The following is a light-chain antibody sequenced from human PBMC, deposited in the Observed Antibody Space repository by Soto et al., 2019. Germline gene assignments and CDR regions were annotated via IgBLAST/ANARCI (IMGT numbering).Light chain of an antibody. Sequence: QSALTQPASVSGSPGQSITISCTGTIGDVGAYNYVSWYQQHPGKAPKLIIYEVSNRPSGISNRFSGSKSDNTASLTISGLQAEDEADYYCSSYRLFGGGTKLTVL. V-gene: IGLV2-14*01. CDR3: SSYRL. CDR1: IGDVGAYNY. CDR2: EVS. J-gene: IGLJ3*02.